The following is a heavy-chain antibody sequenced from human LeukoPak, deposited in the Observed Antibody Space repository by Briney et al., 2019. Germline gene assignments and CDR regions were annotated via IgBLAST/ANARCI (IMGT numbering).Heavy chain of an antibody. J-gene: IGHJ5*02. Sequence: GRSLRLACAASGFKFSNYAMHWVRQAPGKGLEWVAVISYDGNLKHYGDSVQGRFTISRDNAKNTLYLQMNSLRAEDTAVYYCASPGTWGTPHAIGGPWGPGTLVTVSS. CDR2: ISYDGNLK. CDR1: GFKFSNYA. D-gene: IGHD2-8*01. V-gene: IGHV3-30*03. CDR3: ASPGTWGTPHAIGGP.